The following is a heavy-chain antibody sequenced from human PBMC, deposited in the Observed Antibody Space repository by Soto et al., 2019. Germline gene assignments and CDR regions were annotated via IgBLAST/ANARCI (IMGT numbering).Heavy chain of an antibody. CDR3: ARGPYCSGGSCYSYYYYYYMDV. CDR2: INHSGST. V-gene: IGHV4-34*01. D-gene: IGHD2-15*01. J-gene: IGHJ6*03. CDR1: GGSFSGYY. Sequence: PSETLSLTCAVYGGSFSGYYWSWIRQPPGKGLEWIGEINHSGSTNYNPSLKSRVTISVDTSKNQFSLKLSSVTAVDTAVYYCARGPYCSGGSCYSYYYYYYMDVWGKGTTVTV.